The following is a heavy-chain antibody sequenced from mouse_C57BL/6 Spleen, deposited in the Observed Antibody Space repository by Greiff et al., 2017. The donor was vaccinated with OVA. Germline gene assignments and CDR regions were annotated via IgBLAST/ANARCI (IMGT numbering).Heavy chain of an antibody. V-gene: IGHV1-72*01. J-gene: IGHJ3*01. CDR1: GYTFTSYW. Sequence: QVQLQQPGPELVKPGASVKLSCKASGYTFTSYWMHWVKQRPGRGLEWIGRIDTNSGGTKYNEKFKSKATLTVDKPSSTAYMQLSSLTSEDSAVYYCAILTGDAWFAYWGQGTLVTVSA. CDR2: IDTNSGGT. D-gene: IGHD4-1*01. CDR3: AILTGDAWFAY.